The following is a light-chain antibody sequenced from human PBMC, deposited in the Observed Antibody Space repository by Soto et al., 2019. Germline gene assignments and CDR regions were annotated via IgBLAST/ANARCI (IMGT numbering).Light chain of an antibody. J-gene: IGLJ1*01. CDR3: SSYTCSRTRV. CDR2: EVS. Sequence: QSVLTQPASVSGSPGQSITISCTGTSSDVGAYDFVSWYQQHPDKAPKLMIYEVSNRPSGVSNRFSGSKSVNTATLTISGLQAEDEADYYCSSYTCSRTRVFGPGTKVTV. V-gene: IGLV2-14*03. CDR1: SSDVGAYDF.